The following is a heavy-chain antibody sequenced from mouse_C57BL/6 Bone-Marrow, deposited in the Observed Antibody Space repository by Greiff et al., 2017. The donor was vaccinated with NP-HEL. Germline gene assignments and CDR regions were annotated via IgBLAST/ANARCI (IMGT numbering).Heavy chain of an antibody. CDR3: ARGYGSSWYFDV. V-gene: IGHV1-54*01. CDR2: INPGSGGT. J-gene: IGHJ1*03. CDR1: GYAFTNYL. D-gene: IGHD1-1*01. Sequence: QVQLQQSGAELVRPGTSVKVSCKASGYAFTNYLIEWVKQRPGQGLEWIGVINPGSGGTNYNEKFKGKATLTADKSSSNAYMQLSSLTSEDSAVYFCARGYGSSWYFDVWGTGTTVTVSS.